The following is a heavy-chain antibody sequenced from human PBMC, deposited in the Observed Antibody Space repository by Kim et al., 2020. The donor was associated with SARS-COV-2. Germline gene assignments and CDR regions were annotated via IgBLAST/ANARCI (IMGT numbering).Heavy chain of an antibody. CDR1: GYSISAGSY. D-gene: IGHD2-8*01. V-gene: IGHV4-38-2*02. CDR2: FYHGGSP. CDR3: SRAREMAFGP. Sequence: SETLSLTCTVSGYSISAGSYWGWLRQPPGKALEWIGNFYHGGSPYYNPSLRIRVTISEDSSKNQFSLRLNSVTATDTAVYYCSRAREMAFGPWGRGTLV. J-gene: IGHJ5*02.